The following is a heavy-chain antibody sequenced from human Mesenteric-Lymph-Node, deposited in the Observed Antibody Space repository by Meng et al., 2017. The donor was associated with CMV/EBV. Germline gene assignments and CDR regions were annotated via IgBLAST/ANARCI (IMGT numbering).Heavy chain of an antibody. CDR3: ASEPGYCSGTSCYGGWFDP. Sequence: SFSGYYGSWIRQPPGKGLEWIGEINHSGSTNYNPSLKSRVTISVDTSKNQFSLKLSSVTAADTAVYYCASEPGYCSGTSCYGGWFDPWGQGTLVTVSS. J-gene: IGHJ5*02. CDR2: INHSGST. CDR1: SFSGYY. D-gene: IGHD2-2*01. V-gene: IGHV4-34*01.